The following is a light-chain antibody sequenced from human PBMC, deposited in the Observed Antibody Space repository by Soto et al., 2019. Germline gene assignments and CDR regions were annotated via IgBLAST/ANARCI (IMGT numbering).Light chain of an antibody. V-gene: IGKV3-15*01. Sequence: EIVLTQSPGTLSLSPGERATLSCRASQSVSSSYLAWYQQKPGQAPRLLMYGASTRATGIPARFSVSGSGTEFTLTISRLQSEDFAVYYCQQYNNWPPWTFGQRTKVDI. CDR2: GAS. CDR3: QQYNNWPPWT. J-gene: IGKJ1*01. CDR1: QSVSSSY.